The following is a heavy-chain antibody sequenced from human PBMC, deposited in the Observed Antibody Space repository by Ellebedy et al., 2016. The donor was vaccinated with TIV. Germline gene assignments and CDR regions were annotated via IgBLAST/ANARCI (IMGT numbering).Heavy chain of an antibody. D-gene: IGHD2-2*01. CDR1: GFTFSSYW. CDR3: ARDPWVGDSTSDDYYYGMDV. J-gene: IGHJ6*02. V-gene: IGHV3-74*01. CDR2: INSDGSST. Sequence: GESLKISCAASGFTFSSYWMHWVRQAPGKGLVWVSRINSDGSSTNYADSVKGRFTISRDNAKNSLYLQMNSLRAEDTAVYYCARDPWVGDSTSDDYYYGMDVWGQGTTVTVSS.